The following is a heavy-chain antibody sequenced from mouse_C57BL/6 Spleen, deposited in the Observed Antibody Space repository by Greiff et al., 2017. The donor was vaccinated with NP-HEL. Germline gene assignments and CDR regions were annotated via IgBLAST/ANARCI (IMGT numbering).Heavy chain of an antibody. CDR3: AAGGITTVVATDY. CDR2: INPGSGGT. CDR1: GYAFTNYL. D-gene: IGHD1-1*01. V-gene: IGHV1-54*01. J-gene: IGHJ2*01. Sequence: VQRVESGAELVRPGTSVKVSCKASGYAFTNYLIEWVKQRPGQGLEWIGVINPGSGGTNYNEKFKGKATLTADKSSSTAYMQLSSLTSEDSAVYFCAAGGITTVVATDYWGQGTTLTVSS.